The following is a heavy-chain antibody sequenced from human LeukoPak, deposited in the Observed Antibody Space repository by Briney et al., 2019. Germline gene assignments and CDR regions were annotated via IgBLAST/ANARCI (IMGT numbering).Heavy chain of an antibody. V-gene: IGHV4-39*07. D-gene: IGHD2-2*01. CDR3: AREGGIVVVPERRGYYFDY. CDR2: IYYSGST. CDR1: GGSISSSSYY. J-gene: IGHJ4*02. Sequence: SETLSLTCTVSGGSISSSSYYWGWIRQPRGKGLEWIGSIYYSGSTFYNPSLKSRVTISVDKSKNQFSLKLSSVTAADTAVYYCAREGGIVVVPERRGYYFDYWGQGTLVTVSS.